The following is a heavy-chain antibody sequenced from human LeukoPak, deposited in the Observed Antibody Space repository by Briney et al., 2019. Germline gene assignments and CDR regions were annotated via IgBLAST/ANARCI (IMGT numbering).Heavy chain of an antibody. V-gene: IGHV3-23*01. Sequence: ISGTGSGTNYADSVKGRFTISRDNSNNTLYLQMNSLRAEDTAVYYCAKDGYSYASDYYYYYLDVWGKGTTVTVSS. CDR2: ISGTGSGT. CDR3: AKDGYSYASDYYYYYLDV. J-gene: IGHJ6*03. D-gene: IGHD5-18*01.